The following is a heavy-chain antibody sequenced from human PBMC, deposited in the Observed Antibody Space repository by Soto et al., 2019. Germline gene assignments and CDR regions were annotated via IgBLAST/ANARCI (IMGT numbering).Heavy chain of an antibody. CDR1: GYKFTTYW. CDR2: IYPDDSDS. J-gene: IGHJ4*02. Sequence: GESLKISCKGSGYKFTTYWIGWVRQMPGKGLEWMAIIYPDDSDSRYSPSFQGQVTISADKSISTAYLQWSSLKASDTAIYYCLAPYGDYLVYWGPGTLVTVFS. D-gene: IGHD4-17*01. V-gene: IGHV5-51*01. CDR3: LAPYGDYLVY.